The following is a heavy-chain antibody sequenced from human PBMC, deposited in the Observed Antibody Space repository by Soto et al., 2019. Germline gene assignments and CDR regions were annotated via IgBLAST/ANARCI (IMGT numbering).Heavy chain of an antibody. J-gene: IGHJ5*02. D-gene: IGHD3-9*01. CDR3: ARGRLDWLLYSNWFDP. CDR1: GYTFTSYD. Sequence: QVQLVQSGAEVKKPGASVKVSCKASGYTFTSYDINWVRQATGQGPEWMGWMNPNSGNTGYAQKFQGRVTMTRNTSISTAYMELSSLRSEDTAVYYCARGRLDWLLYSNWFDPWGQGTLVTVSS. V-gene: IGHV1-8*01. CDR2: MNPNSGNT.